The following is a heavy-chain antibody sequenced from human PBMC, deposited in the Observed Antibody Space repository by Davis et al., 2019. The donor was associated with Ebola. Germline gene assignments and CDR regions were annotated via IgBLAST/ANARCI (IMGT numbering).Heavy chain of an antibody. CDR2: INTNTGNP. Sequence: AASVKVSCKASGYTFTSYAMNWVRQAPGQGLEWMGWINTNTGNPTYAQGFTGRFVFSLDTSVSTAYLQISSLKAEDTAVYYCARDSGMVYATNLFDPWGQGTLVTVSS. V-gene: IGHV7-4-1*02. D-gene: IGHD2-8*01. J-gene: IGHJ5*02. CDR1: GYTFTSYA. CDR3: ARDSGMVYATNLFDP.